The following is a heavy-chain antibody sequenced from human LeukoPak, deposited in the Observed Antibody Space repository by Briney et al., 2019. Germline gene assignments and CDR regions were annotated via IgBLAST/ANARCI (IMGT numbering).Heavy chain of an antibody. J-gene: IGHJ6*03. CDR1: GFTFSSYG. Sequence: GRSLRLSCAASGFTFSSYGMHWVRQAPGKGLEWVAVIWYDRSNKYYADSVKGRFTISRDNSKNTLYLQMNSLRAEDTAVYYCAKEMYDYSGRYYYMDVWGKGTTVTVSS. CDR3: AKEMYDYSGRYYYMDV. CDR2: IWYDRSNK. V-gene: IGHV3-33*06. D-gene: IGHD4-23*01.